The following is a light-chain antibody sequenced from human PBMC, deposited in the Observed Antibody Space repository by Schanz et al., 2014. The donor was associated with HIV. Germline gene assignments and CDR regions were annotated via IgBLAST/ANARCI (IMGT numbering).Light chain of an antibody. Sequence: EIVLTQSPGTLSLSPGERATLSCRASQSVSSSYFAWYQQKPGQAPRLLIYGASSRATGIPDRFSGSGSGTDFTLTISSLQSEDFAVYYCQQYKDWPPLTFGGGSKVEIK. V-gene: IGKV3-20*01. J-gene: IGKJ4*01. CDR1: QSVSSSY. CDR3: QQYKDWPPLT. CDR2: GAS.